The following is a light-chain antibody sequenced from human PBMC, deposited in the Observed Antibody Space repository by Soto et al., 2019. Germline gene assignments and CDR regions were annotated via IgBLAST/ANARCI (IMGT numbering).Light chain of an antibody. CDR1: LDIRNE. Sequence: DIPVTQSPSSLSASVGDRVSITCRASLDIRNELDWYQQKPGKALKRLIYDASTLQSGVPSRFSGAGSGAEFTLTINGLQSEDFATYFCLQHKSYPWTFGQGTKVEL. V-gene: IGKV1-17*01. CDR3: LQHKSYPWT. CDR2: DAS. J-gene: IGKJ1*01.